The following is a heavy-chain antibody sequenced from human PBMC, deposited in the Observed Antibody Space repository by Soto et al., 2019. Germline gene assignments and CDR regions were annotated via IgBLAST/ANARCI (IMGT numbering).Heavy chain of an antibody. CDR1: GFSLSTSGMC. V-gene: IGHV2-70*11. D-gene: IGHD3-22*01. CDR3: ARQYYYDSSGYYYFDY. J-gene: IGHJ4*02. CDR2: IDWDDDK. Sequence: SGPKLVNPTQTLTLTCTFSGFSLSTSGMCESKIRQPPGKAQEWLARIDWDDDKYYSTSLKTRLTITKDTSKNQVVLTMINMDPVDTATYYCARQYYYDSSGYYYFDYWGQGTLVTVSS.